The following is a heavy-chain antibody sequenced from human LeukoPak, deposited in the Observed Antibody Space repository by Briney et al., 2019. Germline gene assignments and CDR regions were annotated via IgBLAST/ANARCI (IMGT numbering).Heavy chain of an antibody. D-gene: IGHD5-12*01. Sequence: PGGSLRLSCAASGFAFNTYSITWVRQAPGKGLEWVSSISSGSSDIYYAGSLKGRFAISRDNAKNSLFLQMNDLRPEDTAMYYCARIRGAYDSLDYWGKGTLVTVSA. CDR1: GFAFNTYS. J-gene: IGHJ4*02. CDR3: ARIRGAYDSLDY. CDR2: ISSGSSDI. V-gene: IGHV3-21*01.